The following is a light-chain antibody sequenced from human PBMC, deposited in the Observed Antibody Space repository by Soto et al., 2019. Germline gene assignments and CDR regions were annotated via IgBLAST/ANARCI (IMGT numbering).Light chain of an antibody. Sequence: DIQMTQSPSSLSASVGERVTLTCRANESISSYLNWYQQKPGKAPKFLIYAASSLQSGVPSRFSGSGSGTDYTLTISSLQPEDFATYYCQQNYGTPLTFGGGAKVEIK. CDR1: ESISSY. V-gene: IGKV1-39*01. CDR3: QQNYGTPLT. J-gene: IGKJ4*01. CDR2: AAS.